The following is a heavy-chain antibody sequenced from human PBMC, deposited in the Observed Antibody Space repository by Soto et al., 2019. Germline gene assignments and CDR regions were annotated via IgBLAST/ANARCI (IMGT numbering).Heavy chain of an antibody. J-gene: IGHJ4*02. Sequence: QVQLQQWGAGLLKPSETLSLTCAVYGGSFSGYYWSWIRQPPGKGLEWIGEINHSGSTNYNPSLKSRVTLSVDTSKNQFSLKLSSVTAADTAVYYCARNYDFWSGYFPFDYWGQGTLVTVSS. CDR1: GGSFSGYY. D-gene: IGHD3-3*01. CDR3: ARNYDFWSGYFPFDY. V-gene: IGHV4-34*01. CDR2: INHSGST.